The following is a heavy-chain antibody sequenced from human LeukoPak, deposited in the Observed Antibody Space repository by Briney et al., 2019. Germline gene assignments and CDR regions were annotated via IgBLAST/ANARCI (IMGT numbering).Heavy chain of an antibody. CDR2: INPNSGGT. J-gene: IGHJ4*02. CDR1: GYTFTGYY. D-gene: IGHD6-13*01. V-gene: IGHV1-2*02. Sequence: ASVKVSCKASGYTFTGYYMHWVRQAPGQGLEWMGWINPNSGGTNYAQKFQGRVTMTRDTSISTAYMELSRLRSDDTAVYYCARETQGSSWYYFDYWGQGTLATVSS. CDR3: ARETQGSSWYYFDY.